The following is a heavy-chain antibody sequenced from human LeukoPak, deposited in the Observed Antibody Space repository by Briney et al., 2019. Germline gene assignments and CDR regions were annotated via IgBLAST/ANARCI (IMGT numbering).Heavy chain of an antibody. Sequence: ASVKVSCKTSGNTFPSNAMHWVRQAPGQRLEWMGWINADNGNTKYSQEFQGRVTITRDTSAITAYMELSSLSSEDMAVYYCASAIGTDWPTVTTWFTAFDIWGQGTMVTVSS. V-gene: IGHV1-3*03. D-gene: IGHD4-17*01. CDR1: GNTFPSNA. CDR3: ASAIGTDWPTVTTWFTAFDI. CDR2: INADNGNT. J-gene: IGHJ3*02.